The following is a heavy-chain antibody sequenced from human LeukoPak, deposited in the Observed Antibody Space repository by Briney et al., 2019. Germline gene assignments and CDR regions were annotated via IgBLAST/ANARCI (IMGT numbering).Heavy chain of an antibody. CDR1: GFTFSNYA. D-gene: IGHD3-10*01. J-gene: IGHJ4*02. CDR2: IRYNGNNQ. Sequence: GGSLRLSCAASGFTFSNYAMHWVRQAPGKGLEWVAFIRYNGNNQYYADSVRGRFTISRDNSKDTLYLQMNSLRADDTAVYYCAKDRAYVAMVRGVLDYWGQGTLVTVSS. CDR3: AKDRAYVAMVRGVLDY. V-gene: IGHV3-30*02.